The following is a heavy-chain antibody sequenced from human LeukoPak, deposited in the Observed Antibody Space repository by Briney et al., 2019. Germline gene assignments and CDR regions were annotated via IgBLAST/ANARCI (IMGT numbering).Heavy chain of an antibody. CDR3: ARDMYYYDSSGYEAFDI. J-gene: IGHJ3*02. D-gene: IGHD3-22*01. CDR2: INHSGST. CDR1: GYSISSGYY. V-gene: IGHV4-38-2*02. Sequence: SETLSLTCTVSGYSISSGYYWGWIRQPPGKGLEWIGSINHSGSTYYNPSLKSRVTISVDTSKNQFSLKLSSVTAADTAVYYCARDMYYYDSSGYEAFDIWGQGTMVTVSS.